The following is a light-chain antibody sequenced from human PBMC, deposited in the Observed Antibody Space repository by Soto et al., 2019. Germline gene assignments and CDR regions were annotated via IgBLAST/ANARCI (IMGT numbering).Light chain of an antibody. CDR3: LQDHGFPLT. CDR2: AAS. CDR1: QGIRED. Sequence: AIQMTQSPSSLSASVGDRVTITCRATQGIREDLGWYQQKPGKAPKLLIYAASSLQSEVPSRFSGSESGTDFTLTISSLQPEDFATYFCLQDHGFPLTFGGGTKVEIK. V-gene: IGKV1-6*01. J-gene: IGKJ4*01.